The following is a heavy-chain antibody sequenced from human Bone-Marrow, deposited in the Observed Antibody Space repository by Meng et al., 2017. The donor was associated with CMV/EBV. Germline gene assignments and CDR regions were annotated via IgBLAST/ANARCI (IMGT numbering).Heavy chain of an antibody. J-gene: IGHJ5*02. CDR2: IYYSGST. Sequence: SETLSLTCTVSGGSISSYYWSWIRQPPGKGLEWIGYIYYSGSTNYNPSLKSRVTISVDTYKNQFSLKLSSVTAADTAVYYCARDLEGGGWFDPWGQGTLVTVSS. V-gene: IGHV4-59*01. D-gene: IGHD3-16*01. CDR1: GGSISSYY. CDR3: ARDLEGGGWFDP.